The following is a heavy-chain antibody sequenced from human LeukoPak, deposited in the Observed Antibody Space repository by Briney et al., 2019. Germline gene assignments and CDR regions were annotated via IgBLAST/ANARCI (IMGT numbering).Heavy chain of an antibody. V-gene: IGHV1-2*02. CDR3: ARGKYCSSTSCLHFDY. CDR1: GYTFTGYY. Sequence: VASVKVSCKASGYTFTGYYMHRVRQAPGQGLEWMGWINPNSGGTNYAQKFQGRVTMTRDTSISTAYMELSRLRSDDTAVYYCARGKYCSSTSCLHFDYWGQGTLVTVSS. D-gene: IGHD2-2*01. J-gene: IGHJ4*02. CDR2: INPNSGGT.